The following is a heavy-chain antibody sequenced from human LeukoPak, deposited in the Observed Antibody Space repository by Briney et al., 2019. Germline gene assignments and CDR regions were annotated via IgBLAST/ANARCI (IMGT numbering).Heavy chain of an antibody. V-gene: IGHV3-7*01. Sequence: GGSLRPSFAASGFPFSSYWMSWVRQAPGKGLEGVANIKEDGSKKYYVDSVKGRFTISRDNAKNSLYLQMNSLRAEDTAVYYWARDGRDGYIDYWGQGTLVTVSS. J-gene: IGHJ4*02. CDR3: ARDGRDGYIDY. CDR2: IKEDGSKK. D-gene: IGHD5-24*01. CDR1: GFPFSSYW.